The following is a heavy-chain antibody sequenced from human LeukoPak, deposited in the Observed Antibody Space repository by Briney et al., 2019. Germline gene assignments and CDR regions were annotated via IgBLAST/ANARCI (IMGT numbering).Heavy chain of an antibody. V-gene: IGHV1-18*01. J-gene: IGHJ6*02. CDR2: ISAYNGNT. CDR1: GYTFTSYG. Sequence: GASVKVSCKASGYTFTSYGISWVRQAPGQGLEWMGWISAYNGNTNYAQKLQGRVTMTTDTSTSTAYMELRSLGSDDTAVYYCARDRYSSSWYSPNYYYYYGMDVWGQGTTVTVSS. D-gene: IGHD6-13*01. CDR3: ARDRYSSSWYSPNYYYYYGMDV.